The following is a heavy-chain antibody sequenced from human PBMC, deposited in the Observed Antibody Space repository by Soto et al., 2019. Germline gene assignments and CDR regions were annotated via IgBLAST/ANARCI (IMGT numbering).Heavy chain of an antibody. Sequence: QVQLQESGPELVKPSQTLSLTCTVASGSISSGDFSWSWIRQRPGKGLEWIGYIYYSGNTYYNPSLKRRVPISVDTSKNQFALKLSSVTDADTAVYYCARGSTIFGVVIWGPGTLVTVSS. CDR3: ARGSTIFGVVI. V-gene: IGHV4-31*03. CDR1: SGSISSGDFS. J-gene: IGHJ4*02. CDR2: IYYSGNT. D-gene: IGHD3-3*01.